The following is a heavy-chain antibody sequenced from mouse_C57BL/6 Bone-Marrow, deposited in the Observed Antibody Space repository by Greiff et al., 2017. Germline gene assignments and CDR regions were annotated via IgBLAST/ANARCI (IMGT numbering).Heavy chain of an antibody. CDR1: GYTFTSYW. J-gene: IGHJ3*01. V-gene: IGHV1-69*01. CDR3: ASSRSIFVFAY. CDR2: IDPSDSYT. D-gene: IGHD2-10*02. Sequence: QVQLQQPGAELVMPGASVKLSCKASGYTFTSYWMHWVKQRPGQGLEWIGEIDPSDSYTNYNQKFKGKSTLTVDKSSSTAYMKLNSLTSEDSAVYYCASSRSIFVFAYWGQGTLVTVSA.